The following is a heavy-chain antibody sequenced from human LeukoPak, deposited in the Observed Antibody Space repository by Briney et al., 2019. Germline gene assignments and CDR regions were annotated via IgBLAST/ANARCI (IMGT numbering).Heavy chain of an antibody. D-gene: IGHD6-19*01. CDR3: VARGGWARFDY. J-gene: IGHJ4*02. CDR2: ITDDASTI. V-gene: IGHV3-48*04. CDR1: GFTFSTYS. Sequence: PGGSLRLSCAASGFTFSTYSMNWVRQAPGKGLEWISYITDDASTIYYADSVQDRFTISRDNAENSLFLQMTSLRVEDTAVYYCVARGGWARFDYWGQGALVTVSA.